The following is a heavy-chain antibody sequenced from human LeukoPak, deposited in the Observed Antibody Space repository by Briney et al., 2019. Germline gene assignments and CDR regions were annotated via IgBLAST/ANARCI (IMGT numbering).Heavy chain of an antibody. CDR1: GFTFRGYS. J-gene: IGHJ3*02. D-gene: IGHD1-1*01. CDR3: ARVGRRTYDM. V-gene: IGHV3-64*01. CDR2: INDNGDNT. Sequence: GGSLKLSCVASGFTFRGYSMHWVRQAPGKGLEYVSAINDNGDNTFYANSVKDRFTISKDNSKNTLYLQMGSLTAEDTALFYCARVGRRTYDMWGQGTMVTVSS.